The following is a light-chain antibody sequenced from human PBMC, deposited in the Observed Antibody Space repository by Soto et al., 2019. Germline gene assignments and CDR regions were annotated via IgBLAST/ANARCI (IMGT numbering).Light chain of an antibody. CDR2: GAS. CDR3: QQYCSSPLT. J-gene: IGKJ1*01. Sequence: EIVLTQSPGTLYLSPGERATLSCRASQSVSSSFLAWYQQKPGQAPRLLIYGASSRATGIPDRFSGSGSGTDFTLNISGLEREDFAVYYCQQYCSSPLTFGQGTKVEIK. V-gene: IGKV3-20*01. CDR1: QSVSSSF.